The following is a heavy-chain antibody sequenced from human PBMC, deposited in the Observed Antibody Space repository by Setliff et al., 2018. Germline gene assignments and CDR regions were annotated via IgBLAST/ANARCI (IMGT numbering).Heavy chain of an antibody. J-gene: IGHJ6*02. Sequence: SETLSLTCTVSGGSISSSSYYWGWIRQHPGKGLEWIGSIYYSGSTYYNPSLKSRVTISVDTSKNQFSLKLSSVTAADTAVYYCARVSQYSSGWYYYYYYGMDVLGQGTTVTVSS. D-gene: IGHD6-19*01. CDR2: IYYSGST. CDR3: ARVSQYSSGWYYYYYYGMDV. CDR1: GGSISSSSYY. V-gene: IGHV4-39*07.